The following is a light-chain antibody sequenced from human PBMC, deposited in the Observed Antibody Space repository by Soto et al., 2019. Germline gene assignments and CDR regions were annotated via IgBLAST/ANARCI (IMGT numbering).Light chain of an antibody. J-gene: IGKJ4*01. Sequence: EIVMTQSPATLSVSPGERATLSCRASQSVSTNLAWYQQNPGQASRLIIYGASTKATGIPARFSGSGSGTEFTLTISSLQSEDFAVYYCQQYNNWPLTFGGGTKVEIK. CDR1: QSVSTN. CDR3: QQYNNWPLT. V-gene: IGKV3-15*01. CDR2: GAS.